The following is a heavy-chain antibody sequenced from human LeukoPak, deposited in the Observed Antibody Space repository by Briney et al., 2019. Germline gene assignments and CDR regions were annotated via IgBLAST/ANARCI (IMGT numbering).Heavy chain of an antibody. CDR1: GFTFSSYE. J-gene: IGHJ2*01. CDR3: ARRPPGVETRYWYFDL. V-gene: IGHV3-48*03. Sequence: GGPLRLSCAASGFTFSSYEMNWVRQAPGKGLEWVSYISSRGSTIYYADSVKGRFTISRDNAKNSLYLQMNSLRAEDTAVYYCARRPPGVETRYWYFDLWGRGTLVTVSS. D-gene: IGHD5-24*01. CDR2: ISSRGSTI.